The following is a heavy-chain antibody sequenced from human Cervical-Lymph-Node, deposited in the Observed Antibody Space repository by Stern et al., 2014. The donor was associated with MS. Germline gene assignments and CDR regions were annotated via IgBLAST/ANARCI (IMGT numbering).Heavy chain of an antibody. J-gene: IGHJ4*02. V-gene: IGHV1-2*06. D-gene: IGHD5-18*01. CDR2: TNPNSGDS. CDR1: GYSFTGNY. CDR3: ARERGRAGPAMADY. Sequence: VQLEESGAEVKKPGASVKVSCKAAGYSFTGNYIHWLRQAPGQGLEWMGRTNPNSGDSNYALKFQGRVTMTRDTSISTAYMNLNRLGIDDTAVYYRARERGRAGPAMADYWGQGTLVTVSS.